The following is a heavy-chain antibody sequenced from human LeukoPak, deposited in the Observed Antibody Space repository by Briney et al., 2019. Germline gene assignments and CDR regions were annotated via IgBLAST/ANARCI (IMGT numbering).Heavy chain of an antibody. CDR2: ITPIFGTA. CDR1: GGTFSSYA. Sequence: GASVKVSCKASGGTFSSYAISWVRQAPGQGLEWMGGITPIFGTANYAQKFQGRVTITADESTSTAYMELSSLRSEDTAVYYCARMTTVVTPWDAFDIWGQGTMVTVSS. J-gene: IGHJ3*02. V-gene: IGHV1-69*13. CDR3: ARMTTVVTPWDAFDI. D-gene: IGHD4-23*01.